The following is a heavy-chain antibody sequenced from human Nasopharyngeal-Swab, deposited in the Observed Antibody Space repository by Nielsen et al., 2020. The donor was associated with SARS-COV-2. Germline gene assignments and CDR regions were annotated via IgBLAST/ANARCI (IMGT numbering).Heavy chain of an antibody. CDR3: ARHLSDVDSPMVPWFDP. D-gene: IGHD3-10*01. CDR2: MYHSGHT. V-gene: IGHV4-39*01. J-gene: IGHJ5*02. CDR1: GGSISSSTYY. Sequence: SETLSLTCSVSGGSISSSTYYWGWIRQPPGKGLEWIGSMYHSGHTYHNLSLKSRVTISVDTSKNQVSLNLTSVTAADTAVYYCARHLSDVDSPMVPWFDPWGQGTLVTVSS.